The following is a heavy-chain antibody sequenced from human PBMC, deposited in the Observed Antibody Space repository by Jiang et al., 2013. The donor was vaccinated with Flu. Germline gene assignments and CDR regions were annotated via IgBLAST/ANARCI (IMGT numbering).Heavy chain of an antibody. D-gene: IGHD6-19*01. CDR2: ISGGGGST. CDR1: GFTFSSYA. V-gene: IGHV3-23*01. Sequence: VQLLESGGGLVQPGGSLRLSCTASGFTFSSYAMNWVRQAPGKGLEWVSGISGGGGSTNYADSVKGRFTISRDNSKNTLYLQMNSLRAEDTAVYYCAKDRGSGWYENWFDPWGQGTLVTVSS. CDR3: AKDRGSGWYENWFDP. J-gene: IGHJ5*02.